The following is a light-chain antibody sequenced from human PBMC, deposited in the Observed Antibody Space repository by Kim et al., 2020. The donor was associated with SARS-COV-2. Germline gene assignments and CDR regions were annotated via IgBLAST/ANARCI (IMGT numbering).Light chain of an antibody. J-gene: IGLJ3*02. CDR2: YDS. CDR1: NIGSKS. CDR3: QVWDSSGDHPNWV. V-gene: IGLV3-21*04. Sequence: GKTARITCGGNNIGSKSVPWYQQKPGQAPVLVIYYDSDRPSGIPERFSGSNSGNTATLTISRVEAGDEADYYCQVWDSSGDHPNWVFGGGTQLTVL.